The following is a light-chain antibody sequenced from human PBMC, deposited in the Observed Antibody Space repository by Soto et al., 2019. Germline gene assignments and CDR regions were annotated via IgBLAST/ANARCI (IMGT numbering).Light chain of an antibody. V-gene: IGKV1-5*03. J-gene: IGKJ4*01. CDR3: HQYNSYPLT. CDR1: QSISSW. Sequence: DIQMTQSPSTLSASVGDIVTITCRASQSISSWLAWYQQKPGKAPNLLIYRASSLESGVPSRFSGSGSGTEFTLNISSLQPDDFATYYCHQYNSYPLTFGGGTKVEIK. CDR2: RAS.